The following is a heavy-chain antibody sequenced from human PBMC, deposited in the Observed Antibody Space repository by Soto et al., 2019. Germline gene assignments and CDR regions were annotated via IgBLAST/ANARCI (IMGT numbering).Heavy chain of an antibody. Sequence: SETLSLTCTVSGDSVTRGDYYWSWIRQPPGKGLEWIGYIYYSGNTNYSPSLKSRVAISLDTSHNQFSLKLSSVTAADTPVYFSASIHVDTHTTYWFVSSGQGTLVTV. CDR2: IYYSGNT. CDR3: ASIHVDTHTTYWFVS. CDR1: GDSVTRGDYY. V-gene: IGHV4-61*08. D-gene: IGHD5-18*01. J-gene: IGHJ5*01.